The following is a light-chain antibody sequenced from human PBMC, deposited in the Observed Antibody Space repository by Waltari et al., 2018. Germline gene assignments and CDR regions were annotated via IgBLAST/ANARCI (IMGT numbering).Light chain of an antibody. CDR2: EVN. CDR1: GSDVGSYNL. CDR3: CSVARNSIVI. V-gene: IGLV2-23*02. J-gene: IGLJ2*01. Sequence: QSALTQPASVSGSPGQSITISCSGTGSDVGSYNLVSWYQQHPGKAPKLIIYEVNMRPGGVFERFSGSKSCVTASLTMSWREVVDGAVYLCCSVARNSIVIFVGGTKLTVL.